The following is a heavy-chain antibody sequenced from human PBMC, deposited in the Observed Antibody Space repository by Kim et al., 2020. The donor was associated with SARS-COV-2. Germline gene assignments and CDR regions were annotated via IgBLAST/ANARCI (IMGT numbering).Heavy chain of an antibody. V-gene: IGHV1-2*02. CDR2: INPNSGGT. J-gene: IGHJ6*02. D-gene: IGHD6-6*01. CDR3: ARDTGLGAARPSFNYGMDV. CDR1: GYTFTGYY. Sequence: ASVKVSCKASGYTFTGYYMHWVRQAPGQGLEWMGWINPNSGGTNYAQKFQGRVTMTRDTSISTAYMELSRLRSDDTAVYYCARDTGLGAARPSFNYGMDVWGQGTTVTVSS.